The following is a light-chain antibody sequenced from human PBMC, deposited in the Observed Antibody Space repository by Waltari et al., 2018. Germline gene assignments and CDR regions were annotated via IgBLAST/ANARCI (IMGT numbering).Light chain of an antibody. CDR3: NCATDDNVRI. J-gene: IGLJ2*01. V-gene: IGLV3-27*01. CDR2: KDT. CDR1: IVTTKY. Sequence: SYELTQPSSVSVSPGQTAKITCLGDIVTTKYVRWFQQKPGRAPVLVIYKDTERPSGIPERFSGSSSGTTVTLTISGAQGEDEAEYYCNCATDDNVRIFGGGTRLTVL.